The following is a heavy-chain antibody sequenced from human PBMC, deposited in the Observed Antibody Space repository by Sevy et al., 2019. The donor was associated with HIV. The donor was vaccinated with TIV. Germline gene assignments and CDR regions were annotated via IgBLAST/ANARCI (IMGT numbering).Heavy chain of an antibody. CDR3: AKSYCGWGTSYGMDL. CDR1: GFTFRNYW. CDR2: IRQDGSEK. D-gene: IGHD3-10*01. Sequence: GGSLRLSCAVSGFTFRNYWMSWVRQAPGKGLEWVANIRQDGSEKYYVDSGRGRFTISRYNAKTSLFLQLNSLRADDTAIYYCAKSYCGWGTSYGMDLWGRGTTVTVSS. V-gene: IGHV3-7*01. J-gene: IGHJ6*02.